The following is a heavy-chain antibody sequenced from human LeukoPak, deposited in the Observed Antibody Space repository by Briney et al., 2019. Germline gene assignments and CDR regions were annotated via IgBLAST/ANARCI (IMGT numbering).Heavy chain of an antibody. CDR1: GYTFTSYA. CDR3: ARDPPGGGSVVAQDFDY. Sequence: ASVKVSCKASGYTFTSYAMHWVRQAPGQRLEWMGWINAGNGNTKYSQKFQGRVTITRDTSASTAYMELSRLRSDDTAVYYCARDPPGGGSVVAQDFDYWGQGTLVTVSS. D-gene: IGHD2-15*01. J-gene: IGHJ4*02. CDR2: INAGNGNT. V-gene: IGHV1-3*01.